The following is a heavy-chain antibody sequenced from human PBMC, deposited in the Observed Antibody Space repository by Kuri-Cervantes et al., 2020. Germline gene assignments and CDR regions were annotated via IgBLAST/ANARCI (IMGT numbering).Heavy chain of an antibody. CDR1: GGTFSSYA. CDR3: ARGSFGYSYGYRYFDY. CDR2: IIPIFGTA. J-gene: IGHJ4*02. V-gene: IGHV1-69*13. Sequence: SVKVSCKASGGTFSSYAISWVRQAPGQGLEWMGGIIPIFGTANYAQKFQGRVTITADESTSTAYMELSSLRSEDTAVYYCARGSFGYSYGYRYFDYWGQGTLVTVSS. D-gene: IGHD5-18*01.